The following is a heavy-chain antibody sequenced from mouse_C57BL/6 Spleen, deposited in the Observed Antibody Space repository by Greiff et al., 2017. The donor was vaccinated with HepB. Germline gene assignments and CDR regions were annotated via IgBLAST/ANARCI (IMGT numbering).Heavy chain of an antibody. D-gene: IGHD2-5*01. CDR1: GFNIKDYY. Sequence: VQLQQSGAELVRPGASVKLSCTASGFNIKDYYMHWVKQRPEQGLEWIGRLDPEDGDTEYAPKFQGKATMTADTSSNTAYLQLRSLTSEDTAVYYCTRAYYSNPFAYWGQGTLVTVSA. V-gene: IGHV14-1*01. J-gene: IGHJ3*01. CDR3: TRAYYSNPFAY. CDR2: LDPEDGDT.